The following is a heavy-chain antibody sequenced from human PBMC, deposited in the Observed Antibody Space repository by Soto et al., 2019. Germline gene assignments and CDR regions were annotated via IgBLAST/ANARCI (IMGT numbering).Heavy chain of an antibody. CDR3: ARGPTVTLYYYYGMDV. D-gene: IGHD4-17*01. J-gene: IGHJ6*02. CDR1: GGTFSSYA. CDR2: IIPIFGTA. V-gene: IGHV1-69*01. Sequence: SVKVSCTASGGTFSSYAISWVRQAPGQGLEWMGGIIPIFGTANYAQKFQGRVTITADESTSTAYMELSSLRSEDTAVYYCARGPTVTLYYYYGMDVWGQGTTVTVSS.